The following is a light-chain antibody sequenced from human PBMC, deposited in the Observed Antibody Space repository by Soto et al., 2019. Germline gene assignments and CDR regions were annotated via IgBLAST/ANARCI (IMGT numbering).Light chain of an antibody. CDR2: DVL. J-gene: IGLJ2*01. Sequence: QSVLTQPRSVSGSPGQSVTISCTGTSSDVGSYNSVSWYQQHPGKVPKLMIYDVLKRPSGVPDRFSGSKSGNTASLTISGLQAEDEADYYCCSYAGSYTVVFGGGTKLTVL. V-gene: IGLV2-11*01. CDR1: SSDVGSYNS. CDR3: CSYAGSYTVV.